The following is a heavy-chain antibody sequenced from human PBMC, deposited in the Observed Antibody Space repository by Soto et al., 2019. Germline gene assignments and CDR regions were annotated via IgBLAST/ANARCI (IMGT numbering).Heavy chain of an antibody. CDR2: ISGSGGST. J-gene: IGHJ4*02. Sequence: PGGSLRLSCAASGFTFSSYAMSWVRQAPGKGLEWVSAISGSGGSTYYADSVKGRFTISRDNSKNTLYLQMNSLRAEDTAVYYCAKDEEIRYFDWLPIFGYWGQGTLVTVSS. CDR1: GFTFSSYA. V-gene: IGHV3-23*01. D-gene: IGHD3-9*01. CDR3: AKDEEIRYFDWLPIFGY.